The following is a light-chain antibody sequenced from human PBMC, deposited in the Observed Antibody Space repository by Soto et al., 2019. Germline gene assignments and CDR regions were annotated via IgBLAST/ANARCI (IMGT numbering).Light chain of an antibody. J-gene: IGLJ2*01. CDR1: SSNVGAGYD. CDR3: QSYDSSLNSRV. Sequence: QAVVTQPPSVSVAPGQRVTMSCTGSSSNVGAGYDVHWYQHLPGTAPKLLIYANNNRPSGVPDRFSGSKSGTSASLAISGLQAEDEADYYCQSYDSSLNSRVFGGGTQLTVL. V-gene: IGLV1-40*01. CDR2: ANN.